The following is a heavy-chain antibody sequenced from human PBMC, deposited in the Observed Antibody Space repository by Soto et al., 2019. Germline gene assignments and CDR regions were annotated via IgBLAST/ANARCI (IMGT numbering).Heavy chain of an antibody. V-gene: IGHV1-18*01. CDR2: ISADNGDT. D-gene: IGHD3-22*01. CDR1: GYSFDRYG. Sequence: VSVKVSCKASGYSFDRYGISWVRQAPGQRPEWMGWISADNGDTRLSQNVQGRLTLTTDTSTNTAYMDLRSLSSDDTAVYYCARDRSYYYETSGYPFDYWGQGTQVTVSS. CDR3: ARDRSYYYETSGYPFDY. J-gene: IGHJ4*02.